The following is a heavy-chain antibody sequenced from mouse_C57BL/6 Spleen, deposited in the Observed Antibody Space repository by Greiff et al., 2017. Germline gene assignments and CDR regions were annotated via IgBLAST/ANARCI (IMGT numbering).Heavy chain of an antibody. CDR3: KTVDYYYAMDY. CDR1: GFTFSSYA. CDR2: ISSGGDYI. J-gene: IGHJ4*01. Sequence: EVKLVESGEGLVKPGGSLTLSCAASGFTFSSYAMSWVRQTPEKRLAWVAYISSGGDYIYDADTVKGRFTIARDKARNTLYLQMRSLKSEDTDIYYCKTVDYYYAMDYWGQGTTVTVSS. V-gene: IGHV5-9-1*02.